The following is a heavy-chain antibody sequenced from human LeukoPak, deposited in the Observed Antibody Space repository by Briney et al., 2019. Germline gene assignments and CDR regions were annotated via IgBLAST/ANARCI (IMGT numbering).Heavy chain of an antibody. V-gene: IGHV4-61*02. CDR1: GGSISSGSYY. Sequence: PSETLSLTCTVSGGSISSGSYYWSWIRQPAGKGLEWIGRIYTSGSTNYNPSLKSRVTISVDTSKNQFSLKLSSVTAADTAVYYCARVRESIAARTYYYYMDVWGKGTTVTVSS. CDR2: IYTSGST. CDR3: ARVRESIAARTYYYYMDV. D-gene: IGHD6-6*01. J-gene: IGHJ6*03.